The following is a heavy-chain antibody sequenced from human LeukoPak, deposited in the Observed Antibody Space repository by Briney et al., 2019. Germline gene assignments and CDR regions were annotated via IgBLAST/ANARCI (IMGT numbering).Heavy chain of an antibody. CDR2: TISSSSYI. CDR3: ARDLEITYYHGSGSLSFGY. D-gene: IGHD3-10*01. V-gene: IGHV3-21*01. Sequence: GGSLRLSCAASGFTFSSYSMNWVRQAPGKGLEWVSSTISSSSYIYYADSGKGRFTISRDNAKNSLYPQMNSLRAEDTAVYYCARDLEITYYHGSGSLSFGYWGQGTLVTVSS. CDR1: GFTFSSYS. J-gene: IGHJ4*02.